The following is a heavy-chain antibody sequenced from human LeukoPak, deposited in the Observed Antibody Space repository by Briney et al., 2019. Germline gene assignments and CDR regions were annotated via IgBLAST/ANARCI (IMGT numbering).Heavy chain of an antibody. CDR3: ARDLRYCSGGSCYVREDYYYYMDV. V-gene: IGHV1-69*13. CDR2: IIPIFGTA. Sequence: GASVKVSCKASGGTFSSYAISWVRQAPGQGLEWMGGIIPIFGTANYAQKFQGRVTITADESTSTAYMELSSLRSEDTAVYYCARDLRYCSGGSCYVREDYYYYMDVWGKGTTVTVSS. J-gene: IGHJ6*03. CDR1: GGTFSSYA. D-gene: IGHD2-15*01.